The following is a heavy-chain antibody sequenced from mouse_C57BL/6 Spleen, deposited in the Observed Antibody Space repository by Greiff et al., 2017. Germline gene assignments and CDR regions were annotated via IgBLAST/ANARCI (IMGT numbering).Heavy chain of an antibody. CDR3: ARGGVFDY. Sequence: QVTLKESGPELVKPGASVKISCKASGYAFSSSWMNWVKQRPGTGLEWIGRIYPGDGDNNYNGKFKGKATLTADKSSSTAYMQLSSLTSEDSAVYFCARGGVFDYWGQGTTLTVSS. CDR2: IYPGDGDN. CDR1: GYAFSSSW. V-gene: IGHV1-82*01. J-gene: IGHJ2*01.